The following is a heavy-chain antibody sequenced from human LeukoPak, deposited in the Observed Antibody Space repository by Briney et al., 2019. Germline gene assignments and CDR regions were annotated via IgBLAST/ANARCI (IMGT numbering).Heavy chain of an antibody. V-gene: IGHV1-8*01. J-gene: IGHJ4*02. CDR3: ARVRAIGRGSYYDLGY. Sequence: GASVKVSCKASGYTFTSYDINWVRQATGQGLEWMGWMNPNSGNTGYAQKFQGRVTMTRNTSISTAYMELSSLRSEDTAVYYCARVRAIGRGSYYDLGYWGQGTLVTVSS. D-gene: IGHD1-26*01. CDR2: MNPNSGNT. CDR1: GYTFTSYD.